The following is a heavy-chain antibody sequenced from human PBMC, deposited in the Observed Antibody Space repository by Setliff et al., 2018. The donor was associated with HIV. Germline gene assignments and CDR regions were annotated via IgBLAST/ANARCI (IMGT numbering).Heavy chain of an antibody. V-gene: IGHV4-59*08. CDR3: ARHGNTGYDRIYYFDY. D-gene: IGHD3-22*01. CDR1: GGSMSTYY. J-gene: IGHJ4*02. Sequence: PSETLSLTCTVSGGSMSTYYWSWIRQPPGKGLEYIGNIYYTGSTHHNPSLKSRVTISVDTSKNQFSLKLSSVTAADTAVYYCARHGNTGYDRIYYFDYWGQGTLVTVSS. CDR2: IYYTGST.